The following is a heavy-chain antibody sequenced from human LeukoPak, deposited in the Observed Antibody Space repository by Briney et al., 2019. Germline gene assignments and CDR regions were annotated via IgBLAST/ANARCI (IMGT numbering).Heavy chain of an antibody. CDR3: ARKNGLDV. CDR1: GFTFSRYT. J-gene: IGHJ6*02. Sequence: PGGSLRLSCAASGFTFSRYTMHWVRQAPGKGLEWVANIKQDGSEKYYVDSVKGRFTISRDNAKNSLYLQMNSLRAEDTAMYYCARKNGLDVWGQGTTVTVSS. CDR2: IKQDGSEK. V-gene: IGHV3-7*01.